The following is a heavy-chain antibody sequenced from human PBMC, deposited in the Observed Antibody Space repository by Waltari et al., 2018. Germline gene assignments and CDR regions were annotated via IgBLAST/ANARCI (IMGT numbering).Heavy chain of an antibody. D-gene: IGHD6-6*01. CDR3: ARVPGTARGPESD. V-gene: IGHV4-39*07. CDR2: IFHSGSL. J-gene: IGHJ4*02. CDR1: GASISSTTSYY. Sequence: QLQLQESGPGLVKTAEPLSLTCTVSGASISSTTSYYWSWLRQPPGKGLEWIAIIFHSGSLYYNPSLKSRVTISVDTSQNQFSLRLTAVTAADTAVYYCARVPGTARGPESDWGQGTLVIVSS.